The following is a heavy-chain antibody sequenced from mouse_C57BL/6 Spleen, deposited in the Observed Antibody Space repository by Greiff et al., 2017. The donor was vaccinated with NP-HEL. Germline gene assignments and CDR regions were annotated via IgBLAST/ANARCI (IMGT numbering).Heavy chain of an antibody. Sequence: QVQLQQPGAELVKPGASVKLSCKASGYTFTSYWMHWVKQRPGQGLEWIGMIHPNSGSTNYNEKFKSKATLTVDKSSSTAYMQLSSLTSEDSAVYYCAFYYYGSSEFAYWGQGTLVTVSA. J-gene: IGHJ3*01. V-gene: IGHV1-64*01. CDR2: IHPNSGST. CDR1: GYTFTSYW. D-gene: IGHD1-1*01. CDR3: AFYYYGSSEFAY.